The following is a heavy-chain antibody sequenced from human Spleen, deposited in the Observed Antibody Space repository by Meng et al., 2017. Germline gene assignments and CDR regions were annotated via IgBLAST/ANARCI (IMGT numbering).Heavy chain of an antibody. CDR3: AREKSPGNFDS. J-gene: IGHJ4*02. CDR1: GYTFTSFF. CDR2: INPNTGGI. Sequence: QDQLVQSGAKVKHPGARVNVSCRTSGYTFTSFFLHWVRQALGQGLEWLGTINPNTGGIAYAQRFQSRVTLNTDRSTSTVKMELSSLGSEDTAVYYCAREKSPGNFDSLGQGILVTVSS. V-gene: IGHV1-46*01.